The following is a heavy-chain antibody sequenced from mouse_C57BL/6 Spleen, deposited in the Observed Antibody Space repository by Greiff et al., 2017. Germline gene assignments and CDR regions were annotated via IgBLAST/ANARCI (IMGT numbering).Heavy chain of an antibody. CDR3: ARGDWFAY. CDR2: IYPGDGDT. CDR1: GYAFSSYW. V-gene: IGHV1-80*01. Sequence: QVQLKESGAELVKPGASVKISCKASGYAFSSYWMNWVKQRPGKGLEWIGQIYPGDGDTNYNGKFKGKATLTADKSSSTAYMQLSNLTSEDSAVYFCARGDWFAYWGQGTLVTVSA. J-gene: IGHJ3*01.